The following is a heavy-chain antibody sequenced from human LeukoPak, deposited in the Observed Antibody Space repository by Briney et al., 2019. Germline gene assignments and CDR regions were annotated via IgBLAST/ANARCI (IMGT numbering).Heavy chain of an antibody. CDR1: GYGFTSYW. D-gene: IGHD6-13*01. CDR3: ARNPGIAAAGTSDY. CDR2: IDPSDSYT. V-gene: IGHV5-10-1*01. Sequence: GESLKISCKGSGYGFTSYWISWVRQMPGKGLGWMGRIDPSDSYTNYSPSFQGHVTISADKSISTAYLQWSSLKASDTAMYYCARNPGIAAAGTSDYWGQGTLVTVSS. J-gene: IGHJ4*02.